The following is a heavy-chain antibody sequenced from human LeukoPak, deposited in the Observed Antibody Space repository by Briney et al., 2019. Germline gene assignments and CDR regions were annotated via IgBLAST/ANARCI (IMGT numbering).Heavy chain of an antibody. V-gene: IGHV1-18*01. CDR2: ISGYTGQT. D-gene: IGHD2-8*02. CDR1: GYMFRHFG. J-gene: IGHJ4*02. CDR3: ARVIYDSTGHPSFDY. Sequence: ASVKVSCKTSGYMFRHFGLTWVRHAPGQGFEWLGWISGYTGQTNYTLKLACRVTVTIDTSTDTGYMELRSLTSDDTAMYYCARVIYDSTGHPSFDYWGRGTLVTVST.